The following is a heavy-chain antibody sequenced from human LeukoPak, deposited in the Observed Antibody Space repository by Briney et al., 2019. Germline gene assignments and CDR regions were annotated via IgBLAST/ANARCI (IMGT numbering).Heavy chain of an antibody. CDR2: ISSSSSYI. J-gene: IGHJ6*03. V-gene: IGHV3-21*01. CDR1: GFTFSSYS. D-gene: IGHD3-22*01. Sequence: AGGSLRLSCAASGFTFSSYSMNWVRQAPGKGLEWVSSISSSSSYIYYADSVKGRFTFSRDNAKNSLYLQMNSLRAEDTAVYYCARAGYYYDSSGYGSYYYMDVWGKGTTVTVSS. CDR3: ARAGYYYDSSGYGSYYYMDV.